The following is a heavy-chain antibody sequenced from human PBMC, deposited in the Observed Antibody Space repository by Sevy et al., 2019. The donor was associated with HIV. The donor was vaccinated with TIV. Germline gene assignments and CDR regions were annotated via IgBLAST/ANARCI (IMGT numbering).Heavy chain of an antibody. CDR2: IKQDESEK. CDR3: ARAEQVTMLVVFGGLYFDS. Sequence: GSLRLSCAASGFTFSRYWMTWVRQAPGKGLEWVANIKQDESEKYYVDSVKGRFNISRDNAKNSLYLQMNSLRADDTAVYYCARAEQVTMLVVFGGLYFDSWGQGTLVTVSS. V-gene: IGHV3-7*01. D-gene: IGHD3-22*01. J-gene: IGHJ4*02. CDR1: GFTFSRYW.